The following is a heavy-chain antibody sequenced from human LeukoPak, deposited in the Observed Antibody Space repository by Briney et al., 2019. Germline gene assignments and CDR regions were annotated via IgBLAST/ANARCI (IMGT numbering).Heavy chain of an antibody. CDR2: ISSSSSYI. Sequence: PGGSPRLSCAASGFTFSSYSMNWVRQAPGKGLEWVSSISSSSSYIYYADSVKGRFTISRDNAKNSLYLQMNSLRAEDTAVYYCARHRSGWYSVGVYYFDYWGQGTLVTVSS. CDR3: ARHRSGWYSVGVYYFDY. J-gene: IGHJ4*02. D-gene: IGHD6-19*01. CDR1: GFTFSSYS. V-gene: IGHV3-21*01.